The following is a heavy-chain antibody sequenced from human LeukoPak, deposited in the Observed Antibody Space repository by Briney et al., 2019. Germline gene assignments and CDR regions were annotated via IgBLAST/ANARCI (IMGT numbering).Heavy chain of an antibody. CDR3: TNLPA. J-gene: IGHJ5*02. V-gene: IGHV3-9*01. Sequence: PGRSLRPSCAASGFTFDDYAMHWVRLAPGKGLEWVSGITWNSNNIGYADSVKGRFTISRDNAKNSLYLQMNSLRAEDTALYYCTNLPAWGQGTLVTVSS. CDR1: GFTFDDYA. CDR2: ITWNSNNI.